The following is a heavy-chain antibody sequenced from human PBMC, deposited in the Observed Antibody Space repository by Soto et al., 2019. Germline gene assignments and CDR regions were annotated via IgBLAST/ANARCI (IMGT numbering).Heavy chain of an antibody. CDR1: GFTFSSYA. Sequence: PGGSLRLSCAASGFTFSSYAMSWVRQAPGKGLEWVSAISGSGGSTYYADSVKGRFTISRDNSKNTLYLQMNSLRAEDTAVYYCAKDLGSMYYDFWSGYGDSPGIWGQGTMVTVSS. D-gene: IGHD3-3*01. CDR3: AKDLGSMYYDFWSGYGDSPGI. V-gene: IGHV3-23*01. CDR2: ISGSGGST. J-gene: IGHJ3*02.